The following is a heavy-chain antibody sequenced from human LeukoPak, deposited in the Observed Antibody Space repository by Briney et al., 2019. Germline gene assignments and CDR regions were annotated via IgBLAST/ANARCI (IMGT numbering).Heavy chain of an antibody. Sequence: PGGSLRLSCAASGFTFSSYAMSWVRPAPGKGLEWVSAISGSGGSTYYTDSVKGRFTISRDNSKNTLYLKMNSLRAEDTAVYYCAKDLRGYSAPDYWGQGTLVTVSS. J-gene: IGHJ4*02. V-gene: IGHV3-23*01. D-gene: IGHD5-12*01. CDR3: AKDLRGYSAPDY. CDR1: GFTFSSYA. CDR2: ISGSGGST.